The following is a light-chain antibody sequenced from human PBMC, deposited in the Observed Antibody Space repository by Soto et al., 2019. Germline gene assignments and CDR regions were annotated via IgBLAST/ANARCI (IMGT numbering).Light chain of an antibody. CDR3: QQSYSTPRK. V-gene: IGKV1-39*01. CDR2: AAS. Sequence: DIQMTQSPSSLSASVGGRVTITFRASQSISSYLNWYQQKPGKAPKLLIYAASSLQSGVPSRFSGSGSGTDFTLTISSLQPEDFATYYCQQSYSTPRKCGQGTKGDIK. J-gene: IGKJ1*01. CDR1: QSISSY.